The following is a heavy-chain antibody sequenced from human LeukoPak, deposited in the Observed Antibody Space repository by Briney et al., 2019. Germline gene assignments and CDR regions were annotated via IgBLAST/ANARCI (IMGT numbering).Heavy chain of an antibody. CDR1: GGSISSYY. V-gene: IGHV4-59*01. CDR2: IYYNGNT. Sequence: PSETLSLTCPVSGGSISSYYWSWLRQPPGKGLEGIGYIYYNGNTNYNPSLKRRFTMSVDPSRNQSSLKLTAGTSADAPVYYCGSLDYWGQGTLVTVSS. CDR3: GSLDY. J-gene: IGHJ4*02.